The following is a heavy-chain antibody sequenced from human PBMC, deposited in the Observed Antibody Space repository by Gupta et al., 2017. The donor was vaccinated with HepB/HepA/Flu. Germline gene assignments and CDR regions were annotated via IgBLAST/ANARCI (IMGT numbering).Heavy chain of an antibody. D-gene: IGHD2/OR15-2a*01. V-gene: IGHV3-74*01. CDR1: GFTVSSYW. CDR3: SRDTFGPYDY. Sequence: EVQLAESGGGLGQPGGSLRLSCAASGFTVSSYWMHWFRQAPEKALVWVSRMNQHGSVINYADSVKRRFTISRDNTKNALYLQMNSLRAEDTAIYFCSRDTFGPYDYWGQGTLVTVSS. CDR2: MNQHGSVI. J-gene: IGHJ4*02.